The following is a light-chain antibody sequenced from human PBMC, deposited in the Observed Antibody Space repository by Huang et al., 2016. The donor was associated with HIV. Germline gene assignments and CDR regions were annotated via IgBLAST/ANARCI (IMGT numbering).Light chain of an antibody. V-gene: IGKV3-15*01. CDR3: QQYNKWPPYT. Sequence: VMTQSPATLSVSPGERATLSCRASESILRNLAWYQQRPGQPPGLLIYGASVRLTGIPDRFSGSGSGTEFSLTISSLQSEDFAVYYCQQYNKWPPYTYGQGTKLEIK. CDR2: GAS. CDR1: ESILRN. J-gene: IGKJ2*01.